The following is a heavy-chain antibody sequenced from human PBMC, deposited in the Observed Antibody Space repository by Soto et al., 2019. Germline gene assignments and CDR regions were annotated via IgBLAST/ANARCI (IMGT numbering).Heavy chain of an antibody. CDR3: AKDSPEEGVVVPAAKDY. CDR1: GFTFSSYA. D-gene: IGHD2-2*01. Sequence: GGSLRLSCAASGFTFSSYAMSWVRQAPGKGLEWVSAISGSGGSTYYADSVKGRFTISRDNSKNTLYLQMNSLRAEDTAAYYCAKDSPEEGVVVPAAKDYWGQGTLVTVSS. CDR2: ISGSGGST. V-gene: IGHV3-23*01. J-gene: IGHJ4*02.